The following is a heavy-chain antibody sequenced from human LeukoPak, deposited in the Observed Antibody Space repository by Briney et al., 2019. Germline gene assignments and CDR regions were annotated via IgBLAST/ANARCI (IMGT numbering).Heavy chain of an antibody. CDR3: ARPDSSGYDAFDI. V-gene: IGHV1-2*04. Sequence: ASVKVSCKASGYTFTGYYMHWVRQVPGQGLEWMGWINPNSGGTNYAQKFQGWVTMTRDTSISTAYMELSRLRSDDTAVYYCARPDSSGYDAFDIWGQGTMVTVFS. CDR2: INPNSGGT. D-gene: IGHD3-22*01. J-gene: IGHJ3*02. CDR1: GYTFTGYY.